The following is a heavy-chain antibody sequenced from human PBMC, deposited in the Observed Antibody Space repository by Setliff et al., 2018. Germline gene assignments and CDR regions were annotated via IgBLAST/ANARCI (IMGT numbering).Heavy chain of an antibody. V-gene: IGHV5-51*01. J-gene: IGHJ3*02. CDR1: GYRFTTYW. Sequence: PGESLKISCKGSGYRFTTYWIGWVRQMPGKGLEWMGIVFSGDSDTRYSPSFQGRVTISADKSISTAYLQWSSLKASDTAMYYCARHAVPYYDSSNDAFDTWGQGAMVTVSS. CDR2: VFSGDSDT. D-gene: IGHD3-22*01. CDR3: ARHAVPYYDSSNDAFDT.